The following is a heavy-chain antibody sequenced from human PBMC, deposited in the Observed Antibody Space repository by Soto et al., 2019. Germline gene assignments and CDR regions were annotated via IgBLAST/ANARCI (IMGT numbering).Heavy chain of an antibody. CDR3: ARGAYCSGGSCEVFDP. D-gene: IGHD2-15*01. Sequence: QVQLQESGPGLVKPSETLSLTCTVSGGSISSYYWSWIRQPPGKGLEWIGYIYYSGSTNYHPSLKSRVTKSVDTAKSRSAPKLSSVTAADTAVYDCARGAYCSGGSCEVFDPWGQGTLVTVSS. J-gene: IGHJ5*02. V-gene: IGHV4-59*08. CDR1: GGSISSYY. CDR2: IYYSGST.